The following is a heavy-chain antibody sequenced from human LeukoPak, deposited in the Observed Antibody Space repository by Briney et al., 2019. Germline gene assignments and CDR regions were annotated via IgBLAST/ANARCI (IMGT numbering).Heavy chain of an antibody. J-gene: IGHJ4*02. D-gene: IGHD2/OR15-2a*01. Sequence: GGSLRLSCAASGFVVTANYLAWARQAPGKGLEWVSTTSNGGDPFYGDSVKGRSTISRDESTNTFSLQLDSLRVEDLGVNYCALLSGGTFDYWGQGTQVTVAS. CDR3: ALLSGGTFDY. V-gene: IGHV3-53*01. CDR2: TSNGGDP. CDR1: GFVVTANY.